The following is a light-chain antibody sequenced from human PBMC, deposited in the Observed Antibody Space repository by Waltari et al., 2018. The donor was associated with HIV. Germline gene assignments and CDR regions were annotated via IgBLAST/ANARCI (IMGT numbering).Light chain of an antibody. CDR2: DLN. J-gene: IGLJ1*01. CDR3: CSSAGRDIFV. Sequence: QSALTQSRSVSGSPGQSITISCTGTSKDVGAYNYVSWYQQHPGRAPKLLIYDLNRRPSGVPDRCSGSKSGNTASLSISGLQAEDEADYYCCSSAGRDIFVFGTGTKVTVL. CDR1: SKDVGAYNY. V-gene: IGLV2-11*01.